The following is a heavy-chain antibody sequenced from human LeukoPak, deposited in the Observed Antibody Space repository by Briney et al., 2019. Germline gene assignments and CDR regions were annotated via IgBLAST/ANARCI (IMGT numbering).Heavy chain of an antibody. CDR1: GFTVSSKY. Sequence: AGSLTLSCAVSGFTVSSKYMSWVRQAPGKGMEWVAVLYSSGPTYYADSLKGRVTISRDDSKNTLSLQMNGLRVEDTAVYYCAKGGMSSGWKGGVFDIWGQGTLVIVSS. V-gene: IGHV3-66*01. CDR3: AKGGMSSGWKGGVFDI. J-gene: IGHJ3*02. CDR2: LYSSGPT. D-gene: IGHD6-19*01.